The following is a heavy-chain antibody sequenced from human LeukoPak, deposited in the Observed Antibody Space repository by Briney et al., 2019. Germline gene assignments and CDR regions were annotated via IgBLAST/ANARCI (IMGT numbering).Heavy chain of an antibody. D-gene: IGHD1-1*01. CDR1: GLTFSNYW. CDR3: ARDYWRSIDH. V-gene: IGHV3-7*01. J-gene: IGHJ4*02. Sequence: GGSLRLSCVVSGLTFSNYWMVWVRQAPGKGLESVAIVNEDGSAKYYLDSVKGRFTISRDNARNSLYLEMNSLRAEDTAVYYCARDYWRSIDHWGQGTLVTVSS. CDR2: VNEDGSAK.